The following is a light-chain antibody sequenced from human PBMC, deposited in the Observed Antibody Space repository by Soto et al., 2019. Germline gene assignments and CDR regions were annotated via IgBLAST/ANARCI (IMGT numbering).Light chain of an antibody. Sequence: EIVLTQSPGTLSFSPGERATLSCRASQSVSSYLAWYQQKPGQAPRLLIYDASNRATGIPARFSGSGSGTDFTLTISSLEPEDFAVYYCQQRSNWPPINFGQGTRLEIK. CDR2: DAS. V-gene: IGKV3-11*01. CDR3: QQRSNWPPIN. J-gene: IGKJ5*01. CDR1: QSVSSY.